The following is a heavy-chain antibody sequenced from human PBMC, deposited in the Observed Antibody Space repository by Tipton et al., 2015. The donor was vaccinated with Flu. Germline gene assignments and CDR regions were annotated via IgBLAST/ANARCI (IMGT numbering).Heavy chain of an antibody. Sequence: SLRLSCAASGFTVSSNYMSWVRQAPGKGLEWVSVIYSGGSTYYADSVKGRFTISRDNSKNTLYLQMSSLRAEDTAVYYCARETGDEVVPEAGGMDVWGQGTTVTVSS. CDR1: GFTVSSNY. V-gene: IGHV3-53*01. J-gene: IGHJ6*02. CDR2: IYSGGST. CDR3: ARETGDEVVPEAGGMDV. D-gene: IGHD2-2*01.